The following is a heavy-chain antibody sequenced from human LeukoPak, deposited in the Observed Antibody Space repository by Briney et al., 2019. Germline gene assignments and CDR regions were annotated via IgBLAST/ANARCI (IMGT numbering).Heavy chain of an antibody. CDR2: IYYSGRT. CDR1: GGSISSSY. V-gene: IGHV4-59*01. D-gene: IGHD2-2*02. CDR3: ARRGYCSSTCCYTFDD. Sequence: SETLSLTCTVSGGSISSSYWSWVRQPPGKGLEWIGHIYYSGRTNNNPPLKSRSTISVDTSKNQISLKLSSVTAADTAVYYCARRGYCSSTCCYTFDDWGQGTLVTVSS. J-gene: IGHJ4*01.